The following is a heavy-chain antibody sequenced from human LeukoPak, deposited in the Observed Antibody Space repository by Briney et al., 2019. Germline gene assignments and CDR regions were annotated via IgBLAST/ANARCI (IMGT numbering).Heavy chain of an antibody. CDR3: ARGRTPTTGDY. CDR2: IYASGST. CDR1: GDSISSYY. D-gene: IGHD1-26*01. J-gene: IGHJ4*02. Sequence: SETLSLTCTVSGDSISSYYWSWIRQPAGKGLEWLGRIYASGSTNYNPSLKSRVTMSVDTSKDQFSLKLSSVTAADTAVYYCARGRTPTTGDYWGQGTLVTVSS. V-gene: IGHV4-4*07.